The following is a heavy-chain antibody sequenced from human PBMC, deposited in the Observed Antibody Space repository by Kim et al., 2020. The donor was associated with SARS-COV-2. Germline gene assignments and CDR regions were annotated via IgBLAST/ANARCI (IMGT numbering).Heavy chain of an antibody. CDR3: ARDKIVVVPAAMRYYYGMDV. V-gene: IGHV3-30*07. D-gene: IGHD2-2*01. Sequence: RFTISRDNSKNTLYLQMNSLRAEDTAVYYCARDKIVVVPAAMRYYYGMDVWGQGTTVTVSS. J-gene: IGHJ6*02.